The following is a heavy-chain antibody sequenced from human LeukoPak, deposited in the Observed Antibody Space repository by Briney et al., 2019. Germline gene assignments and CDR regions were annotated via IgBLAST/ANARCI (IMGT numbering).Heavy chain of an antibody. V-gene: IGHV4-30-4*01. CDR2: IYYSGST. CDR1: GGSISSGDYY. Sequence: PSQTLSLTCTVSGGSISSGDYYWSWIRKPPGKGLEWIGYIYYSGSTYYNPSLKSRVTISVDTSKNQFSLKLSSVTAADTAVYYCARESLYYDILTGYYNYYGMDVWGKGTTVTVSS. D-gene: IGHD3-9*01. CDR3: ARESLYYDILTGYYNYYGMDV. J-gene: IGHJ6*04.